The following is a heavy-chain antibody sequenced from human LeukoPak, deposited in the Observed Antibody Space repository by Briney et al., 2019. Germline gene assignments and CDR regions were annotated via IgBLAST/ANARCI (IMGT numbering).Heavy chain of an antibody. CDR3: AREPSWSGWFDP. J-gene: IGHJ5*02. CDR2: ISYDGSNK. Sequence: PGGSLRLSCAASGFTFSSYAMHWVRQAPGKGLEWVAVISYDGSNKYYADSVKGRFTTSRDNSKNTLYLQMNSLRAEDTAVYYCAREPSWSGWFDPWGQGTLVTVSS. V-gene: IGHV3-30-3*01. CDR1: GFTFSSYA. D-gene: IGHD3-3*01.